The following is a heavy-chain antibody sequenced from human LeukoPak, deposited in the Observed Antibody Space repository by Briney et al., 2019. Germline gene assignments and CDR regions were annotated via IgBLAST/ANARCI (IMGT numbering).Heavy chain of an antibody. D-gene: IGHD2-15*01. Sequence: ASVKVSCKTSGYTFTSYGITWVRQAPGQGLEWMGWVSAYADNTNYVQKVQGRVTMTTDTSTSTAYTELRSLRSDDTAVYYCARDCIGCHGFDYWGQGTLVTVSS. CDR3: ARDCIGCHGFDY. J-gene: IGHJ4*02. CDR1: GYTFTSYG. V-gene: IGHV1-18*01. CDR2: VSAYADNT.